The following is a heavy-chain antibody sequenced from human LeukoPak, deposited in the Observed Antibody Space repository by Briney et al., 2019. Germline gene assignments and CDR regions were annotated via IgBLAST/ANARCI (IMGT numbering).Heavy chain of an antibody. CDR1: GFTFSSYG. D-gene: IGHD1-14*01. CDR2: ISYDGSNK. J-gene: IGHJ5*02. CDR3: AKASTEFSIDP. Sequence: LAGGSLRLSCAASGFTFSSYGMHWVRQAPGKGLEWVAVISYDGSNKYYADSVKGRFTISRDNSKNTLYLQMNSLRAEDTAVYYCAKASTEFSIDPWGQGTLGTVSS. V-gene: IGHV3-30*18.